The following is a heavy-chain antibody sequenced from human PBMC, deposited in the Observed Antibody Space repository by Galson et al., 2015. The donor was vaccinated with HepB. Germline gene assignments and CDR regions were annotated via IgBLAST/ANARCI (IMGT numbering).Heavy chain of an antibody. CDR1: GFTFSSYS. V-gene: IGHV3-21*01. CDR2: ISSSSSYI. CDR3: ASDPPGYQLPIDY. J-gene: IGHJ4*02. Sequence: SLRLSCAASGFTFSSYSMNWVRQAPGKGLEWVSSISSSSSYIYYADSVKGRFTISRDNAKNSLYLQMNSLRAEDTAVYYCASDPPGYQLPIDYWGQGTLVTVSS. D-gene: IGHD2-2*01.